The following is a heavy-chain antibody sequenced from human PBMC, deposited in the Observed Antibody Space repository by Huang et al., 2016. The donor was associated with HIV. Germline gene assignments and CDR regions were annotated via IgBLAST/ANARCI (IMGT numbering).Heavy chain of an antibody. CDR2: ISYDGSNK. D-gene: IGHD6-19*01. CDR1: GFIFSNYG. V-gene: IGHV3-30*03. J-gene: IGHJ1*01. Sequence: QVQLVESGGGVVQPGRSLRLSCSASGFIFSNYGMHWVRQGRGKGLEWWGLISYDGSNKYYTDSVKGRFSIARDNSKNTLYLQMNSLRAEDTAVYYCALKGDSSGWEYFRHWGQGTLVTVSS. CDR3: ALKGDSSGWEYFRH.